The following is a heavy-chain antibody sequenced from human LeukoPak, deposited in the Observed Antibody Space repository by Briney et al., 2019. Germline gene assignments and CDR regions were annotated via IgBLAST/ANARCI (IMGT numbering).Heavy chain of an antibody. J-gene: IGHJ4*02. V-gene: IGHV4-39*07. Sequence: SETLSLTCTVSGGSISSSSYYWGWIRQPPGKGLEWSGSIYYSGSTYYNPSLKSRVTISVDTSKNQFSLKLSSVTAADTAVYYCARGPYDYVWGSYLNWGQGPLVTVSS. D-gene: IGHD3-16*02. CDR3: ARGPYDYVWGSYLN. CDR1: GGSISSSSYY. CDR2: IYYSGST.